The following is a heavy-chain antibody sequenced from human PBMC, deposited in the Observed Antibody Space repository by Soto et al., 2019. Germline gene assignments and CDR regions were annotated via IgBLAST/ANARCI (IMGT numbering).Heavy chain of an antibody. CDR2: SNPNSGGT. J-gene: IGHJ4*02. CDR3: ASLGGGSYYYFDY. D-gene: IGHD1-26*01. V-gene: IGHV1-2*02. CDR1: GYTFTGYY. Sequence: ASVKVSCKASGYTFTGYYMHWVRQAPGQGLEWMGWSNPNSGGTNYAQKFQGRVTMTRDTSISTAYMELSRLRSDDTAVYYCASLGGGSYYYFDYWGQGTLVTVSS.